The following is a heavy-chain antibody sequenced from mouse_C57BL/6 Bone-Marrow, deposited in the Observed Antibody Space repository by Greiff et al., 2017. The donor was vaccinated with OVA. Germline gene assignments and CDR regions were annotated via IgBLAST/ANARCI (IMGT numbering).Heavy chain of an antibody. Sequence: QVQLQQPGAELVKPGASVKMSCKASGYTFTSYWITWVKQRPGQGLEWIGDIYPGSGSTNYNEKFKSKATLTVDTSSSTAYMQLSSLTSEDSAVYYCARAEVYERYAMDYWGQGTSVTVSS. J-gene: IGHJ4*01. D-gene: IGHD1-3*01. CDR2: IYPGSGST. V-gene: IGHV1-55*01. CDR3: ARAEVYERYAMDY. CDR1: GYTFTSYW.